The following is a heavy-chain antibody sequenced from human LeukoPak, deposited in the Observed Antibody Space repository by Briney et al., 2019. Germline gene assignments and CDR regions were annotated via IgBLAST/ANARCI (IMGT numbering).Heavy chain of an antibody. D-gene: IGHD2-15*01. J-gene: IGHJ3*02. V-gene: IGHV1-18*01. Sequence: ASVKVSCKASGYTFSNYGISWVRQAPGQGLEWMGWISAYNGDTNYAQKLQGRLTTTTDTSTSTAYMELRSLRSDDTAVYFCARDSGLKDCNGVSCYRAFDIWGQGTMITVSS. CDR3: ARDSGLKDCNGVSCYRAFDI. CDR2: ISAYNGDT. CDR1: GYTFSNYG.